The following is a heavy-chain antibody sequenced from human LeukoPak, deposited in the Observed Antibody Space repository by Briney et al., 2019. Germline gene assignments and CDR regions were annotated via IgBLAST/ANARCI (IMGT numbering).Heavy chain of an antibody. J-gene: IGHJ1*01. Sequence: GGSLRLSCAASGFTFSSYAMSWVRQAPGNGLEWVSAISGSGGSTYYADSVKGRFTISRDNAKNSLYLQMSSLRAEDTAVYYCARVFYDILTGYYTEEYFQHWGQGTLVTVSS. CDR1: GFTFSSYA. CDR3: ARVFYDILTGYYTEEYFQH. CDR2: ISGSGGST. D-gene: IGHD3-9*01. V-gene: IGHV3-23*01.